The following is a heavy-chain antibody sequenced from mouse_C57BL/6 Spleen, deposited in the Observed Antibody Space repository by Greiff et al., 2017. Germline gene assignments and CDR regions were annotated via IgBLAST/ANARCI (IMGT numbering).Heavy chain of an antibody. Sequence: DVMLVESGGGLVKPGGSLKLSCAASGFTFSDYGMHWVRQAPEKGLEWVAYISSGSSTIYYADTVKGRFTITRDDAKNTLFLQMTSLRSEDTAMYYCARRHYYDYDVGDYYAMDYWGQGTSVTVSS. V-gene: IGHV5-17*01. J-gene: IGHJ4*01. D-gene: IGHD2-4*01. CDR1: GFTFSDYG. CDR2: ISSGSSTI. CDR3: ARRHYYDYDVGDYYAMDY.